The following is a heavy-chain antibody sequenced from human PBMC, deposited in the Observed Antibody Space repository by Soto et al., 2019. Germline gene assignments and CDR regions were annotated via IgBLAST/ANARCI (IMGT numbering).Heavy chain of an antibody. V-gene: IGHV1-69*13. D-gene: IGHD3-22*01. J-gene: IGHJ4*02. Sequence: EASVKLSCEACGGRFSSYAISWVRQAPEQGLEWMGGIIPIFGTANYAQKFQGRVTITADESTSTAYMELSSLRSEDTAVYYCARGTYDYYDSSGYLEEGSYFDYWGQGTLVTVSS. CDR2: IIPIFGTA. CDR3: ARGTYDYYDSSGYLEEGSYFDY. CDR1: GGRFSSYA.